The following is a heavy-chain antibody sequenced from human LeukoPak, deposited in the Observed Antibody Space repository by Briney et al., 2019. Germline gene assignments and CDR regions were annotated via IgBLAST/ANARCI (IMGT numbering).Heavy chain of an antibody. D-gene: IGHD3-3*01. Sequence: ASVKVSCKASGYTFTSYGISWVRQAPGQGLEWMGWISDYNGNTNYAQKLQGRVTMTTDTSTSTAYMELRSLRSDDTAVYYCARDLYYDFWSGYSRTTFWGYFDYWGQGTLVTVSA. CDR3: ARDLYYDFWSGYSRTTFWGYFDY. CDR1: GYTFTSYG. J-gene: IGHJ4*02. V-gene: IGHV1-18*01. CDR2: ISDYNGNT.